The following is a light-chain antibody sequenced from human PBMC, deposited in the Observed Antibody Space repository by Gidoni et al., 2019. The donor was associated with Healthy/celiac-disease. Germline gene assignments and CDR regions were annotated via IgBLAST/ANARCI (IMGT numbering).Light chain of an antibody. CDR2: DAS. V-gene: IGKV1-33*01. Sequence: DIQMTQSPSSLSASVGDRVTITCQASQDISNYLNWYQQKPGKAPKLLIYDASNLETGVPPRFSGSGSGTDFTFTISSLQPEDIATYYCQQYDNLPGTFGGGTKLEIK. J-gene: IGKJ4*01. CDR1: QDISNY. CDR3: QQYDNLPGT.